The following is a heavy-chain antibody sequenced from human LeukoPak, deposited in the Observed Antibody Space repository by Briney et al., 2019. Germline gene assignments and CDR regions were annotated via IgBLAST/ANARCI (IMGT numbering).Heavy chain of an antibody. V-gene: IGHV1-46*01. Sequence: GASVKVSCKASGYTFTSYYMHWMRQAPGQGLEWMGMIIPTGGSTTYAHKFQGRVTMTRDTSTSTVYMELSRLRSEDTAVYYCARAYSGWSSDYWGQGTLVTVSS. CDR3: ARAYSGWSSDY. CDR1: GYTFTSYY. J-gene: IGHJ4*02. CDR2: IIPTGGST. D-gene: IGHD6-19*01.